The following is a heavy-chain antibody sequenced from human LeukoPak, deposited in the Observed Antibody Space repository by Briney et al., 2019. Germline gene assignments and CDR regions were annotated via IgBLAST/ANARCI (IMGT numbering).Heavy chain of an antibody. CDR1: GFTFDTYW. CDR2: IKEDGSET. CDR3: SRHARRSSWSQLDY. Sequence: PGGSLRLSCAGSGFTFDTYWMSWVRQAPGKGLERLANIKEDGSETNYVDSVKGRFTISRDNAKNSVYLQMNSLRADDTAVYYCSRHARRSSWSQLDYWGQGTLVAVSS. V-gene: IGHV3-7*04. J-gene: IGHJ4*02. D-gene: IGHD2-2*01.